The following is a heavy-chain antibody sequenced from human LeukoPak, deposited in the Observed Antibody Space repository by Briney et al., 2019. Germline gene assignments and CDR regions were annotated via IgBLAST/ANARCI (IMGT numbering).Heavy chain of an antibody. J-gene: IGHJ4*02. CDR1: GGSISSYY. Sequence: SETLSLTCTVSGGSISSYYWSWIRQPPGKGLEWIGEINHSGSTNYNPSLKSRVTISVDTSKNQFSLKLSSVTAADTAVYYCARGGQLVHYWGQGTLVTVSS. D-gene: IGHD6-6*01. CDR3: ARGGQLVHY. CDR2: INHSGST. V-gene: IGHV4-34*01.